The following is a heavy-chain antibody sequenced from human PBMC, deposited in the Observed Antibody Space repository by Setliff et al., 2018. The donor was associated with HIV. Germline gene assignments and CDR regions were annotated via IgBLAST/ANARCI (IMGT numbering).Heavy chain of an antibody. D-gene: IGHD3-10*01. Sequence: PSETLSLTCTVSGGSISSGDYYWTWIRQPPGKGPEWIGYIYNSGSTYYEPSLRGRVTISIDRSKNQFSLKLNSVTAADTAMYYCARETNASGSLTAYWYFDLWGRGTLVTVSS. CDR1: GGSISSGDYY. J-gene: IGHJ2*01. V-gene: IGHV4-30-4*08. CDR2: IYNSGST. CDR3: ARETNASGSLTAYWYFDL.